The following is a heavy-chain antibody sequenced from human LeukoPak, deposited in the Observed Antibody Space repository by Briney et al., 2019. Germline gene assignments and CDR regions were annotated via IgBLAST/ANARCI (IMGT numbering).Heavy chain of an antibody. J-gene: IGHJ4*02. V-gene: IGHV1-46*01. D-gene: IGHD3-10*01. Sequence: ASVKVSCKASGFTFTSSAVQWVRQAPGQGLEWMGIINPSGGSTSYAQKFQGRVTMTRDTSTSTVYMELSSLRSEDTAVYYCARGSWFGELLSQLEFDYWGQGTLVTVSS. CDR3: ARGSWFGELLSQLEFDY. CDR1: GFTFTSSA. CDR2: INPSGGST.